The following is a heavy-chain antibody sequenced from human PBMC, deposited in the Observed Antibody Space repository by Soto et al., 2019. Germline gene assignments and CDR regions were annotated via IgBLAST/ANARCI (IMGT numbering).Heavy chain of an antibody. D-gene: IGHD3-10*01. CDR2: ISDSDGNT. CDR1: GFTFSSYS. J-gene: IGHJ5*02. V-gene: IGHV3-23*01. Sequence: EVQLTESGGGLVQPGGSLRLSCAASGFTFSSYSMTWVRQAPGKGLEWVSGISDSDGNTWYADSVKGRFTISRDNSKNTLFLQMNSLRAEDTAVYFCSKWSGFGDAWGQGTLVTVSS. CDR3: SKWSGFGDA.